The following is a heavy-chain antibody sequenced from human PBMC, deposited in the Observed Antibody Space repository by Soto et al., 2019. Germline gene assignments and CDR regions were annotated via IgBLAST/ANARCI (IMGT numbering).Heavy chain of an antibody. V-gene: IGHV5-51*01. CDR1: GYSFTSYW. J-gene: IGHJ4*02. CDR2: IYPGDSDT. Sequence: PGASLKISCKGSGYSFTSYWIGWVRQMPGKGLEWMGIIYPGDSDTRYSPSFQGQVTISADKSSSTAYLQWSSLKASDTAMYYCARHRSRSYGHLDLTTKSPNFDYWGRGTLVTVSS. D-gene: IGHD5-18*01. CDR3: ARHRSRSYGHLDLTTKSPNFDY.